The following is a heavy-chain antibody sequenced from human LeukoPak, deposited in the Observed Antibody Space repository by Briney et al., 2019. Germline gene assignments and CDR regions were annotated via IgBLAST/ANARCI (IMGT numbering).Heavy chain of an antibody. CDR1: GYTFTSYY. J-gene: IGHJ5*02. V-gene: IGHV1-46*01. Sequence: GASVKVSCEASGYTFTSYYMHWVRQAPGQGLEWMGIINPSGGSTSYAQKFQGRVTMTRDTSTSTVYMELSSLRSEDTAVCYCATWGGYYDSSGPEEPWPWGRGTLVTVSS. CDR3: ATWGGYYDSSGPEEPWP. D-gene: IGHD3-22*01. CDR2: INPSGGST.